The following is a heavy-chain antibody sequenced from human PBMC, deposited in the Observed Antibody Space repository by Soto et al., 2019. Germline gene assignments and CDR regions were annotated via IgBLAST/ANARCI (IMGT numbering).Heavy chain of an antibody. D-gene: IGHD3-16*01. V-gene: IGHV3-30-3*01. Sequence: QVRLVESGGGAVQPGDSLRLSCDASGFTFSTYALHWVRQAPGKGLEWVAFISYTGANQYYADSVKGRFTVSRDNSKNIASLQMPSLKPEDSAVYYCARDAFLYSLGAYYDLWGQGTLVTVSS. J-gene: IGHJ5*02. CDR3: ARDAFLYSLGAYYDL. CDR1: GFTFSTYA. CDR2: ISYTGANQ.